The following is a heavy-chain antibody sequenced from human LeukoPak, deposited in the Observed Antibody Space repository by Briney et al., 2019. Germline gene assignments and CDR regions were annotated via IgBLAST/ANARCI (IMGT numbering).Heavy chain of an antibody. CDR3: ARVGLRFLEWFSDAFDI. D-gene: IGHD3-3*01. Sequence: ASVKVSCKASGYTFTSYGISWVRQAPGQGLEWMGWISAYNGNTNYAQKLQGRVTMTTDTSTSTAYMELRSLRSDDTAVYYCARVGLRFLEWFSDAFDIWGQGTMVTVSS. CDR2: ISAYNGNT. V-gene: IGHV1-18*01. J-gene: IGHJ3*02. CDR1: GYTFTSYG.